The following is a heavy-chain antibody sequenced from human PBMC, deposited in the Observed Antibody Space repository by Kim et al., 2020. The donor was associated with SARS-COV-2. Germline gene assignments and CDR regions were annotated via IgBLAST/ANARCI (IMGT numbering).Heavy chain of an antibody. Sequence: ASVKVSCKASGYTFTSYDINWVRQATGQGLEWMGWMNPNSANTGYAQKFQGRVTMTRNTSISTAYMELSSLRSEDTAVYYCARVRAWSGYEPYYFDYWGQGDLVTVSS. CDR1: GYTFTSYD. V-gene: IGHV1-8*01. J-gene: IGHJ4*02. D-gene: IGHD5-12*01. CDR3: ARVRAWSGYEPYYFDY. CDR2: MNPNSANT.